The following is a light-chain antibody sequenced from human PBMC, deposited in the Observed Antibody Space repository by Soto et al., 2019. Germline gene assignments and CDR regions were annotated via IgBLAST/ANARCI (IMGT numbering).Light chain of an antibody. CDR1: QSVRSY. CDR3: QQSYTSPLT. V-gene: IGKV1-39*01. J-gene: IGKJ4*01. CDR2: ASS. Sequence: DIQMTQSPSSVSASVGDRVPIACRAGQSVRSYLNWYQQKPGKAPNLLIYASSTLQSGVPSRFSGGGSGTDFTLTISSLQPEDYYCQQSYTSPLTFGGGTKVEI.